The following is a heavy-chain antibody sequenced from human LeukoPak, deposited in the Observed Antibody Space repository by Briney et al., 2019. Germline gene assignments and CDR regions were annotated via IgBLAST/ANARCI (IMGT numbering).Heavy chain of an antibody. Sequence: ASVKVSCKASGYTFTGYYMHWVRQAPGQGLEWMGGIIPIFGTANYAQKFQGRVTITADESTSTAYMGLSSLRSEDTAVYYCARNKGYGDYEDYYYYYMDVWGKGTTVTISS. CDR1: GYTFTGYY. CDR2: IIPIFGTA. D-gene: IGHD4-17*01. V-gene: IGHV1-69*13. J-gene: IGHJ6*03. CDR3: ARNKGYGDYEDYYYYYMDV.